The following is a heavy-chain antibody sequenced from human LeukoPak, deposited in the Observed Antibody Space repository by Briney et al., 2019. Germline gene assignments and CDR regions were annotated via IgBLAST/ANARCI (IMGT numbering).Heavy chain of an antibody. D-gene: IGHD2-15*01. Sequence: PGGSLRLSCAASGFTFSDYYMSWIRQAPGKGLEWVSYISGSSSNTKYADSVKGRFTISRDNAKNTLFLQMNSLRAEDTAVYYCASGSCGGGRCYLHPEYWGQGTLVTVSS. V-gene: IGHV3-11*06. CDR3: ASGSCGGGRCYLHPEY. J-gene: IGHJ4*02. CDR2: ISGSSSNT. CDR1: GFTFSDYY.